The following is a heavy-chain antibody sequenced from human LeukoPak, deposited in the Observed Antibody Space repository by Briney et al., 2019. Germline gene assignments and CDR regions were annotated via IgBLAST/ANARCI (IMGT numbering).Heavy chain of an antibody. CDR1: GGSISSGGYS. D-gene: IGHD3-3*01. CDR3: ALLGTNYDFWSGYYSADY. Sequence: SETLSLTCAVSGGSISSGGYSWSWIRQPPGKGLEWIGYIYHSGSTNYNPSLKSRVTISVDTSKNQFSLKLSSVTAADTAVYYCALLGTNYDFWSGYYSADYWGQGTLVTVSS. V-gene: IGHV4-30-2*01. J-gene: IGHJ4*02. CDR2: IYHSGST.